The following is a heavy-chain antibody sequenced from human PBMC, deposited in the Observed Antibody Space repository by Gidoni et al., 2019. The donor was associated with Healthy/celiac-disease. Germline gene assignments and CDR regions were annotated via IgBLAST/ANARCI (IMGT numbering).Heavy chain of an antibody. D-gene: IGHD6-13*01. V-gene: IGHV3-30*18. CDR2: ISYDGSNK. CDR3: AKFQQQLGDAFDI. J-gene: IGHJ3*02. CDR1: GFTFSSYG. Sequence: QVQLVESGGGVVQPGRSLRLSCAASGFTFSSYGMHWVRQAPGKGLEWVAVISYDGSNKYYADSVKGRFTISRDNSKNTLNLQMNSLRAEDTAVYYCAKFQQQLGDAFDIWGQGTMVTVSS.